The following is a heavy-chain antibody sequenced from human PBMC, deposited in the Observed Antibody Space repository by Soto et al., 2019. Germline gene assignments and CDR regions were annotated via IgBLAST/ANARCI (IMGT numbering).Heavy chain of an antibody. D-gene: IGHD6-13*01. CDR2: INPILGIA. CDR3: ARVTRGQQLVDTQADY. V-gene: IGHV1-69*02. CDR1: GGTFSSYT. Sequence: ASVKVSCKASGGTFSSYTISWVRQAPGQGLEWMGRINPILGIANYAQKFQGRVTITADKSTSTAYMELSSLRSEDTAVYYCARVTRGQQLVDTQADYWGQGTLVTVSS. J-gene: IGHJ4*02.